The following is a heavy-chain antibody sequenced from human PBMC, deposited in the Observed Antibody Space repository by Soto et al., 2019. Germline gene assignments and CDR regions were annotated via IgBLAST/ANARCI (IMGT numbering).Heavy chain of an antibody. CDR3: ARGRDYYYYYGMDV. CDR1: GYTFTSYG. CDR2: ISAYNGNT. Sequence: ASVKVSCKASGYTFTSYGISWVRQAPGQGLEWMEWISAYNGNTNYAQKLQGRVTMTTDTSTSTAYMELSSLRSEDTAVYYCARGRDYYYYYGMDVWGQGTTVTVSS. V-gene: IGHV1-18*01. J-gene: IGHJ6*02.